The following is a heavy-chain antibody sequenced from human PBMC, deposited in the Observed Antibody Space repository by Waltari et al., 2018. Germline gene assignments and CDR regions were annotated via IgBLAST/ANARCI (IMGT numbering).Heavy chain of an antibody. J-gene: IGHJ6*03. CDR3: ARGDILTSYYMDV. CDR1: GGSFSGYY. V-gene: IGHV4-34*01. Sequence: QVQLQQWGAGLLKPSETLSLTCAVYGGSFSGYYWSWIRQPPGKGLEWIGEINHSGSTNYNPSLKSRVTISVDTSKNQFSLKLSSVTAADTAVYYCARGDILTSYYMDVWGKGTTVTVSS. CDR2: INHSGST. D-gene: IGHD3-9*01.